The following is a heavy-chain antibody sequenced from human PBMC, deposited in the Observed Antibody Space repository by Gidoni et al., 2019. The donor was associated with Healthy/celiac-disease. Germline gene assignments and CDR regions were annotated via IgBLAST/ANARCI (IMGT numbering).Heavy chain of an antibody. CDR1: GGTFSSYD. CDR3: ASHCDFWGGSIKNWFDP. D-gene: IGHD3-3*01. J-gene: IGHJ5*02. V-gene: IGHV1-69*01. Sequence: QVQLVQSGAEVQKPGSSVKVSCKASGGTFSSYDISGVRQAPGQGLEWMGGIIPIFGTANYAQRFQGRVTITADESTSTAYMELSSLGSEDAAVYYCASHCDFWGGSIKNWFDPWGQGTLVTVSS. CDR2: IIPIFGTA.